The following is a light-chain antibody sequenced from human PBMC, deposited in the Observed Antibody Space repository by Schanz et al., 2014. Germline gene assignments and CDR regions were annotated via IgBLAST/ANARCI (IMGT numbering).Light chain of an antibody. J-gene: IGLJ3*02. CDR2: GVS. CDR1: SSDVGGFNY. CDR3: ISYTSSRTKGV. Sequence: QSALTQSASVSGSPGQSITISCTGTSSDVGGFNYVSWYQQHPGKAPKLMIYGVSNRPSGVSNRFSGSKSGNTASLTISGLQAEDEADYYCISYTSSRTKGVFGGGTKLTVL. V-gene: IGLV2-14*01.